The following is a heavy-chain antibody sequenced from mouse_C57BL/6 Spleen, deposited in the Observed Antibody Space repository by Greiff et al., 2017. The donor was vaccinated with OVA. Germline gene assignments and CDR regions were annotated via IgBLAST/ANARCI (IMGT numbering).Heavy chain of an antibody. J-gene: IGHJ4*01. CDR2: IDPNSGGT. Sequence: VQGVESGAELVKPGASVKLSCKASGYTFTSYWMHWVKQRPGRGLEWIGRIDPNSGGTKYNEKFKSKATLTVDKPSSTAYMQLSSLTSEDSAVYYCARERYCGIYAMDYWGQGTSVTVSS. CDR3: ARERYCGIYAMDY. D-gene: IGHD1-1*01. V-gene: IGHV1-72*01. CDR1: GYTFTSYW.